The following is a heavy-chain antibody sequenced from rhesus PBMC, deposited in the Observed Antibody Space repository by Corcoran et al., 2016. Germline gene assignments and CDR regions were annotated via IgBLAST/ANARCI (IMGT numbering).Heavy chain of an antibody. CDR2: ISSSVIT. V-gene: IGHV4-122*02. CDR1: GGSISSDYYF. J-gene: IGHJ6*01. D-gene: IGHD4-23*01. Sequence: QVQLQESGPGLVKPSETLSLTCAVSGGSISSDYYFWSWIRQAPGKELEWIGYISSSVITSSNPSLKSRVTISSNTAKNQFSLKLNSVTAADAAVYYCARDQPYSTYGLDSWGQGVVVTVSS. CDR3: ARDQPYSTYGLDS.